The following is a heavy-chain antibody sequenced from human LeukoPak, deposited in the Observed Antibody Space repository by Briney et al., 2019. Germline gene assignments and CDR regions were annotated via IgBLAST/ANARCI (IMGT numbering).Heavy chain of an antibody. CDR3: ARGEWELPALDY. CDR2: IYYSGST. D-gene: IGHD1-26*01. V-gene: IGHV4-39*07. CDR1: GGSISSSSYY. Sequence: SETLSLTCTVSGGSISSSSYYWGWIHQPPGKGLEWIGSIYYSGSTYYNPSLKSRVTISVDTSKNQFSLKLSSVTAADTAVYYCARGEWELPALDYWGQGTLVTVSS. J-gene: IGHJ4*02.